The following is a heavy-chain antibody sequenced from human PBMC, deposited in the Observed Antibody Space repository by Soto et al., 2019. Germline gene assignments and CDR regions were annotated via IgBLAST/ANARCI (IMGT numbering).Heavy chain of an antibody. CDR2: IYPGDSEA. CDR1: GYSFNTYW. Sequence: GESLKISCKGSGYSFNTYWIGWVRRMPRKGLEWMGIIYPGDSEAKYSPSFEGQVTISVDKSITTVYLQWSSLKASDSAMYYCARTGITAMVVPDYWGQGTPVTVSS. V-gene: IGHV5-51*01. CDR3: ARTGITAMVVPDY. J-gene: IGHJ4*02. D-gene: IGHD5-18*01.